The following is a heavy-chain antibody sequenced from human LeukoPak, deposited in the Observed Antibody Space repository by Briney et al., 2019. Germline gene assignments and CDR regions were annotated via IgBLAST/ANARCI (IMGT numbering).Heavy chain of an antibody. CDR3: VKDIVPYDSIWGPFDF. D-gene: IGHD3-16*01. CDR1: GFTFSDYA. V-gene: IGHV3-64D*06. Sequence: TGGSLRLSCSPSGFTFSDYAMYWVRQAPGKGLEYVSSIGGDGSSPYYADSVKGRFTISGDNSKNTLYLQMSSLRTEDTALYYCVKDIVPYDSIWGPFDFWGQGTLVTVSS. CDR2: IGGDGSSP. J-gene: IGHJ4*02.